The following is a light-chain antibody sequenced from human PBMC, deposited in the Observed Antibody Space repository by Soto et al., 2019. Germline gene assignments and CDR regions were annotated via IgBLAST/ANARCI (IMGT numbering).Light chain of an antibody. CDR2: AAS. Sequence: AIQMSQSPSSLSASVGDSVTITCRASQGIRNDLGWYQQKPGKAPELLIYAASTLQSGVPSRFSGSGSGTDFTLTISSLQPEDFATYYCLQDYNYPRTFGQGTKVEIK. V-gene: IGKV1-6*01. J-gene: IGKJ1*01. CDR1: QGIRND. CDR3: LQDYNYPRT.